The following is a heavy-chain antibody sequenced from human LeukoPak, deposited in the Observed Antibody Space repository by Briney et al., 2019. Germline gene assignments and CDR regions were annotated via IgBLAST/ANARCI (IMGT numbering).Heavy chain of an antibody. CDR2: MNPNSGNT. CDR1: GYTFTSYD. Sequence: ASVKVSCKASGYTFTSYDINWVRQATGQGLEWMGWMNPNSGNTGYAQKFQGRVTMTRNTSISTAYMELSRLRSEDTAVYYCARGARGVIIGDWFDPWGQGTLVTVSS. V-gene: IGHV1-8*01. D-gene: IGHD3-10*01. J-gene: IGHJ5*02. CDR3: ARGARGVIIGDWFDP.